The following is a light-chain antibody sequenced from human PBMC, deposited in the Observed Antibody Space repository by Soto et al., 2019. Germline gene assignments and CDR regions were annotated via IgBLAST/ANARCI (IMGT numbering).Light chain of an antibody. V-gene: IGKV1-39*01. CDR3: QQRNSAPPWT. Sequence: DIQMTQSPSSLSASVGDRVTISCRASQSISTYLNWYQQKPGKAPRLLIYAASSVQTGVPPRFSGGGSGTDFTITISSLRPEDIATYFCQQRNSAPPWTFGQGTKVEIK. CDR2: AAS. CDR1: QSISTY. J-gene: IGKJ1*01.